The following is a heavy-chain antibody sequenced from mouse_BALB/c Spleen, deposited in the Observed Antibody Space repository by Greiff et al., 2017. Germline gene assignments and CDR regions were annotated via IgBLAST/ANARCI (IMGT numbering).Heavy chain of an antibody. CDR1: GYTFTDYA. CDR2: ISTYYGDA. V-gene: IGHV1S137*01. Sequence: VQPQQSGAELVRPGVSVKISCKGSGYTFTDYAMHWVKQSHAKSLEWIGVISTYYGDASYNQKFKGKATMTVDKSSSTAYMELARLTSEDSAIYYCARRDYYGSRGAWFAYWGQGTLVTVSA. J-gene: IGHJ3*01. D-gene: IGHD1-1*01. CDR3: ARRDYYGSRGAWFAY.